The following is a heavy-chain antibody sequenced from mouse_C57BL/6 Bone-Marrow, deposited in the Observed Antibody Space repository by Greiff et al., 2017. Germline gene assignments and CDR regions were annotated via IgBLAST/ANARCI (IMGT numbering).Heavy chain of an antibody. D-gene: IGHD2-4*01. CDR3: ARENDYAWFAY. Sequence: EVKLMESGGGLVKPGGSLKLSCAASGFTFSSYAMSWVRQTPEQRLEWVATISDGGSYTYYPDNVKGRFTISRDHAKNNLYLQMSHLMSEDTAMYYCARENDYAWFAYGGQGTLVTVSA. V-gene: IGHV5-4*01. J-gene: IGHJ3*01. CDR2: ISDGGSYT. CDR1: GFTFSSYA.